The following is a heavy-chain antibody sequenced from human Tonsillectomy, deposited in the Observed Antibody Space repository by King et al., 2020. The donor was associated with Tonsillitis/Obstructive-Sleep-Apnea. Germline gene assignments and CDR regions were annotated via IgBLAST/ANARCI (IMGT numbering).Heavy chain of an antibody. CDR1: GGSISSYY. Sequence: VQLQESGPGLVKPSETLSLTCTVSGGSISSYYWSWIRQPPGKGLEWSGYIYYSGGTNYNPSLKSRVTISVDTSKNQFSLKLSSVTAADRAVYYCARKVVTIQGVFFDSWGQGTLVTVSS. CDR2: IYYSGGT. J-gene: IGHJ4*02. CDR3: ARKVVTIQGVFFDS. D-gene: IGHD5-24*01. V-gene: IGHV4-59*01.